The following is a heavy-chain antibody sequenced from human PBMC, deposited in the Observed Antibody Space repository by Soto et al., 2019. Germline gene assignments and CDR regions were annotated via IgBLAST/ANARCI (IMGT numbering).Heavy chain of an antibody. CDR1: GYTFTGSY. D-gene: IGHD3-16*02. CDR3: ARDYVWGSYRNPYGMDV. V-gene: IGHV1-2*02. J-gene: IGHJ6*02. CDR2: INPNSGGT. Sequence: ASVKVSCKASGYTFTGSYMHWVRQAPGQGLEWMGWINPNSGGTNYAQKFQGRVTMTRDTSISTAYMELSRLRSDDTAVYYCARDYVWGSYRNPYGMDVWGQGTTVTVSS.